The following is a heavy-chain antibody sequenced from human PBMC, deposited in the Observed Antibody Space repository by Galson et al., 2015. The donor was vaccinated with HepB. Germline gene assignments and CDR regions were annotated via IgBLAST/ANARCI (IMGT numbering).Heavy chain of an antibody. D-gene: IGHD4-17*01. V-gene: IGHV1-46*01. CDR1: GYTFTSYY. J-gene: IGHJ4*02. CDR3: ARGPILGDYVFPFDY. CDR2: INPSGGST. Sequence: SVKVSCKASGYTFTSYYMHWVRQAPGQGLEWMGIINPSGGSTSYAQKFQGRVTMTRDTSTSTVYMELSSLRSEDTAVYYCARGPILGDYVFPFDYWGQGTLVTVSS.